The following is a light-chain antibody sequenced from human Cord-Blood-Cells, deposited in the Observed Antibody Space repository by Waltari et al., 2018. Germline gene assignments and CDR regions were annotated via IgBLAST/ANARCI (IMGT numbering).Light chain of an antibody. Sequence: QSALTQPASVSGSPGQSITISCTGTSSDVGGYNYVSWYQQHPGKAPKLMNYDVSKRTSGVSKRFSGSKSGNTASLTISGLQAEDEADYYCSSSTSSSTLVFGGGTKLTVL. V-gene: IGLV2-14*01. J-gene: IGLJ3*02. CDR3: SSSTSSSTLV. CDR1: SSDVGGYNY. CDR2: DVS.